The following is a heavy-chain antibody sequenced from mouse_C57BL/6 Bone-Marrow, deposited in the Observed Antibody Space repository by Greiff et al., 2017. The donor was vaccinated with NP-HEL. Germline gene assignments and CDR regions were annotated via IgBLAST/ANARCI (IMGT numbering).Heavy chain of an antibody. CDR1: GYTFTSYW. D-gene: IGHD2-14*01. CDR3: AMTKPPGGYEDYYAMDY. V-gene: IGHV1-74*01. Sequence: QVQLQQPGAELVKPGASVKVSCKASGYTFTSYWMHWVKQRPGQGLEWIGRIHPSDSDTNYNQQFKGKAPLTVDKSSSTAYMQLSSLTSDDSAVYYCAMTKPPGGYEDYYAMDYWGQGTSVTVSS. J-gene: IGHJ4*01. CDR2: IHPSDSDT.